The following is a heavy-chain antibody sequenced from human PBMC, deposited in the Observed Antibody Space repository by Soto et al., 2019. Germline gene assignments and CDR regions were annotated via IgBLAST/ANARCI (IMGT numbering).Heavy chain of an antibody. CDR3: TTGSNEGY. V-gene: IGHV3-15*07. D-gene: IGHD1-1*01. Sequence: EVQLVESGGGLVKPGESLRLSCAASGFTFSSAWRNWVRQAPGKGLEWVGRIKTKSEGGSTQYPATVKGRFTISRDDSKNPRSLQLSSLKIEDTAVYYCTTGSNEGYWGQGTLGTVS. CDR1: GFTFSSAW. J-gene: IGHJ1*01. CDR2: IKTKSEGGST.